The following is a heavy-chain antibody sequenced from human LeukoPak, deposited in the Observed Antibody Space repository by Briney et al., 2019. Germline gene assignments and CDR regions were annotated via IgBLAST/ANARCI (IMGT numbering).Heavy chain of an antibody. V-gene: IGHV6-1*01. CDR1: GDSVSSNSVT. CDR2: TYYRSTWYN. D-gene: IGHD2-2*01. Sequence: SHTLSLTCAISGDSVSSNSVTWNWIRQSPSRGLEWLGRTYYRSTWYNDYAVSVRGRITVNPDTSKNQFSLHLNSVTPEDTAVYYCARRLTQYDCFDPWGQGILVTVSS. J-gene: IGHJ5*02. CDR3: ARRLTQYDCFDP.